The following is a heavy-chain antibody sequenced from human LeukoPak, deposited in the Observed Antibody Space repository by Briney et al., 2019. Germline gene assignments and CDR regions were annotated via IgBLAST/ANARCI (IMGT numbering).Heavy chain of an antibody. D-gene: IGHD6-13*01. CDR3: ARARIAAARVDYYYYMDV. J-gene: IGHJ6*03. Sequence: SQTLSLTCAISGDSVSSNSAAWNWIRQSPSRGLEWLGRTYYRSKWYNDYAVSVKSRITINPDTSKNQFSLQLNSVTPEDTAVYYCARARIAAARVDYYYYMDVWGKGTTVTVSS. CDR1: GDSVSSNSAA. CDR2: TYYRSKWYN. V-gene: IGHV6-1*01.